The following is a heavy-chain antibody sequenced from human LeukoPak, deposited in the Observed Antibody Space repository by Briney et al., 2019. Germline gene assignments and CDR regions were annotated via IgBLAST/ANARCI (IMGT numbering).Heavy chain of an antibody. CDR3: ARDFTGLLPPSHYFDY. Sequence: ASVKVSCKASGYTFTGYYMHWVRQAPGQGLEWMGWINPNSGGTNYAQKFQGRVTMTRDTSISTAYMELSRLRSDDTALYYCARDFTGLLPPSHYFDYWGQGTLVTVSS. J-gene: IGHJ4*02. V-gene: IGHV1-2*02. CDR1: GYTFTGYY. D-gene: IGHD2-15*01. CDR2: INPNSGGT.